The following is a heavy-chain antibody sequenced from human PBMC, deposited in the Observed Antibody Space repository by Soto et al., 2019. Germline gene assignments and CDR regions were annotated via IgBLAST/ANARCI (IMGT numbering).Heavy chain of an antibody. V-gene: IGHV4-59*08. CDR2: IYYSGST. Sequence: SETLSLTCTVSGGSIRSYYWSWIRQPPGKGLEWIGYIYYSGSTNYNPSLKSRVTISVDTSKNQFSLKLSSVTAADTAVYYCARSDSSSWYGLSWFDPWGQGTLVTVSS. CDR3: ARSDSSSWYGLSWFDP. J-gene: IGHJ5*02. CDR1: GGSIRSYY. D-gene: IGHD6-13*01.